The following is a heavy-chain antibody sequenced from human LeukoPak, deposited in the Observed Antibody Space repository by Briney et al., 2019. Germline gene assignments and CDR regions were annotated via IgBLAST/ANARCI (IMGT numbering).Heavy chain of an antibody. CDR1: GFTFSSYS. D-gene: IGHD5-12*01. CDR2: ISSSSSTI. Sequence: GGSLRLSCAASGFTFSSYSMNWVRQAPGKGLEWVSYISSSSSTIYYADSVKGRFTISRDNSKNSLYLQMNSLRTEDTALYYCAKARLYSGRGGFDYWGQGTLVTVSS. J-gene: IGHJ4*02. CDR3: AKARLYSGRGGFDY. V-gene: IGHV3-48*04.